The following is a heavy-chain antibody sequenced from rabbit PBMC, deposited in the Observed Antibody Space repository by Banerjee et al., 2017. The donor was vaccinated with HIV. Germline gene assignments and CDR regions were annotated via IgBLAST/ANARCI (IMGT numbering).Heavy chain of an antibody. Sequence: QEQLVESGGDLVKPEGSLTLTCTASGFDFSSNAMCWVRQAPGKGLELIACIYSSNGDKWYASWVNGRFTISKTSSTTVTLQMTSLTVADTATYLCAGSLVDNANLWGPGTLVTVS. CDR2: IYSSNGDK. CDR3: AGSLVDNANL. D-gene: IGHD1-1*01. J-gene: IGHJ4*01. V-gene: IGHV1S45*01. CDR1: GFDFSSNA.